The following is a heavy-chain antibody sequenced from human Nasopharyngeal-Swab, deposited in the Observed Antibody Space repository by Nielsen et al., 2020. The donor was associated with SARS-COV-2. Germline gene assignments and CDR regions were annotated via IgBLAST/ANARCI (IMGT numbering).Heavy chain of an antibody. V-gene: IGHV3-64*01. D-gene: IGHD3-22*01. Sequence: GESLKISCAASGFTFSSYAMHWVRQAPGKGLEYVSAISSNGGSTYYANSVKGRFTISRDNSKNTLYLQMNSLRAEDTAVYYCASDSSGYYFVPFDYWGQGTLVTVSS. CDR3: ASDSSGYYFVPFDY. CDR1: GFTFSSYA. CDR2: ISSNGGST. J-gene: IGHJ4*02.